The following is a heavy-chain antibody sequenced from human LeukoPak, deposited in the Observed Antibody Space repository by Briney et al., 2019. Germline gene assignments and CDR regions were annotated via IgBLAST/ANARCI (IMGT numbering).Heavy chain of an antibody. V-gene: IGHV1-24*01. D-gene: IGHD6-6*01. Sequence: GASVKVSCKVSGYTLTELSMHWVRQAPGKGLEWMGGFDPEDGETIYAQKFQGRVTMTEDTSTDTAYMELSSLRSEDTAVYYCATGWSIAARVYFQHWGQGTLVTVSS. J-gene: IGHJ1*01. CDR3: ATGWSIAARVYFQH. CDR2: FDPEDGET. CDR1: GYTLTELS.